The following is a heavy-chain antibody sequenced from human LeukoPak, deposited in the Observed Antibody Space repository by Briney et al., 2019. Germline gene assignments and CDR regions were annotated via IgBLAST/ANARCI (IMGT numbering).Heavy chain of an antibody. J-gene: IGHJ4*02. Sequence: PSETLSLTCAVYGGSFSGYYWSWIRQPPGKGLEWIGEINHSGSTNYNPSLKSRVTISVDTSKNQFSLKLSSVTAADTAVYYCARDIGSGWYTVDYWGQGTLVTVSS. V-gene: IGHV4-34*01. CDR3: ARDIGSGWYTVDY. CDR2: INHSGST. CDR1: GGSFSGYY. D-gene: IGHD6-19*01.